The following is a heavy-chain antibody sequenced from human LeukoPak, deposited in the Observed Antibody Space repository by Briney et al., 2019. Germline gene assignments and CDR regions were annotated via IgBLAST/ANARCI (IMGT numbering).Heavy chain of an antibody. CDR2: INSDGIST. J-gene: IGHJ4*02. CDR3: ARDGNYYDSGGPADY. D-gene: IGHD3-22*01. Sequence: GGSLRLSCAASRFTFSRYWMHWVRQAPGKGLVWVSRINSDGISTSYADSVKGRFTISRDNAKNTLYLQMNSLRAEDTAVYYCARDGNYYDSGGPADYWGQGTLVTVSS. CDR1: RFTFSRYW. V-gene: IGHV3-74*01.